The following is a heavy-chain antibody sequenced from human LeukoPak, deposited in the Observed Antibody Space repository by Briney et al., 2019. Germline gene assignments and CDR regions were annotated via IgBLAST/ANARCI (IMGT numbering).Heavy chain of an antibody. Sequence: GGSLRLSCAASGFTFDDYGMSWVRQAPGKELVWVSRINSDGSITSYADSVKGRFTISRDNAKNTLYLQMNSLRAEDTAIYYCARDRGSTEFDYWGQGTLGTVSS. CDR3: ARDRGSTEFDY. J-gene: IGHJ4*02. V-gene: IGHV3-74*01. CDR1: GFTFDDYG. CDR2: INSDGSIT. D-gene: IGHD1-26*01.